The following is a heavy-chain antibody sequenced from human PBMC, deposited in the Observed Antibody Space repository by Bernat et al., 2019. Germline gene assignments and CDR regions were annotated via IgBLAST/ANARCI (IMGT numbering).Heavy chain of an antibody. J-gene: IGHJ4*02. CDR2: IRYDGSNK. D-gene: IGHD5-18*01. CDR3: AKDRGRGYTYGVGGDDY. Sequence: VQLLESGGGVVQPGRSLRLSCAASGFTFNSYGMHWVRQAPGKGLEWVAFIRYDGSNKNHADSVKGRFTISRDNSKNTLYLQMNSLRGEDTAVYYCAKDRGRGYTYGVGGDDYWGQGTLVTVSS. CDR1: GFTFNSYG. V-gene: IGHV3-30*02.